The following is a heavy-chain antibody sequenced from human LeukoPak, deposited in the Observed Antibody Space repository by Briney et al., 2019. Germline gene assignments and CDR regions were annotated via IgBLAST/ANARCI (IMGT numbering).Heavy chain of an antibody. Sequence: LSLTCAVYGGSFSGYYWSWIRQPPGKGLEWVSYISSSGSTIYYADSVKGRFTIPRDNAKNSLYLQMNSLRAEDTAVYYCARDRPNHPYYYYGMDVWGQGTTVTVSS. CDR3: ARDRPNHPYYYYGMDV. CDR2: ISSSGSTI. D-gene: IGHD1-14*01. J-gene: IGHJ6*02. V-gene: IGHV3-11*01. CDR1: GGSFSGYY.